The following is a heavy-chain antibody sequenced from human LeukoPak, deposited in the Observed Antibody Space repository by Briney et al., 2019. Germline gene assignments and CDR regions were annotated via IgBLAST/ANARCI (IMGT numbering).Heavy chain of an antibody. CDR3: ARDVSSSRVGSPFDY. CDR2: ISSSSSTI. CDR1: GFTFSSYS. Sequence: GGSLRLSCAASGFTFSSYSMNWVRQAPGKGLEWVSYISSSSSTIYYADSVKGRFTISRDNAKNSLYLQMNSLRAEDTAVYYCARDVSSSRVGSPFDYWGQGILVTVSS. D-gene: IGHD6-13*01. V-gene: IGHV3-48*01. J-gene: IGHJ4*02.